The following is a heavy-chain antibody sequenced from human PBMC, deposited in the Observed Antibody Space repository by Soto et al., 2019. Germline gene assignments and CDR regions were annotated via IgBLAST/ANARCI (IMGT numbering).Heavy chain of an antibody. J-gene: IGHJ4*02. CDR1: GDSISSPNW. CDR2: MFGSGSS. Sequence: QVQLQESGPGLVKPSETLSLTCAVSGDSISSPNWWSWYRQSPGKGLELIGEMFGSGSSNYNPSLDGRVTIQLDTSKNQFSLKLTSLTAADTAIYYCAREGFDHRPDYWGQGIPVSVSS. V-gene: IGHV4-4*02. CDR3: AREGFDHRPDY.